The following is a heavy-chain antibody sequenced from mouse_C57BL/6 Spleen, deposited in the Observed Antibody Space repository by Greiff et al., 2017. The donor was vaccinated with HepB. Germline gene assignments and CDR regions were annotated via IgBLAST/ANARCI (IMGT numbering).Heavy chain of an antibody. CDR2: ISYDGSN. CDR1: GYSITSGYY. Sequence: VQLQQSGPGLVKPSQSLSLTCSVTGYSITSGYYWNWIRQFPGNKLEWMGYISYDGSNNYNPSLKNRISITRDTSKNQFFLKLNSVPTEDTATYYCARGDYGSSYGYWGQGTTLTVSS. D-gene: IGHD1-1*01. V-gene: IGHV3-6*01. J-gene: IGHJ2*01. CDR3: ARGDYGSSYGY.